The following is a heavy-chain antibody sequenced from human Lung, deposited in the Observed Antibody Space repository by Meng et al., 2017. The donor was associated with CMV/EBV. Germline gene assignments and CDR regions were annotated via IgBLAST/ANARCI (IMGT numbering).Heavy chain of an antibody. J-gene: IGHJ5*02. CDR1: FTFSSYS. V-gene: IGHV3-21*01. CDR3: ARAAAAAGPHYNWFDP. D-gene: IGHD6-13*01. Sequence: FTFSSYSMNWVRQAPGKGLEWVSSISSSSSYIYYADSVKGRFTISRDNAKNSLYLQMNSLRAEDTAVYYCARAAAAAGPHYNWFDPWGQGTLVTVSS. CDR2: ISSSSSYI.